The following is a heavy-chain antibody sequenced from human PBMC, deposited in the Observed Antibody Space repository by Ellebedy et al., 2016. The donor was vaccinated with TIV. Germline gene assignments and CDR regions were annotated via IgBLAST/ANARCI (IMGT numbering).Heavy chain of an antibody. CDR1: GGSISSSSYY. V-gene: IGHV4-39*01. Sequence: MPSETLSLTCTVSGGSISSSSYYWGCIRQPPGKGLVWIGTIYYSGSTYYNPSLKSLVTISLDTSKNQFSLKLSSVTAADTAVYYCARRNDYGDNINWFDPWGQGTLVTVSS. CDR2: IYYSGST. J-gene: IGHJ5*02. CDR3: ARRNDYGDNINWFDP. D-gene: IGHD4-17*01.